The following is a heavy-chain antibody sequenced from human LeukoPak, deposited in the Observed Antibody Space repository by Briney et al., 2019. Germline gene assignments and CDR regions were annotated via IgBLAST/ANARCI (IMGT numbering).Heavy chain of an antibody. CDR2: IYYSGST. Sequence: SETLSLTCTVSGGSISSYYWSWIRQPPGKGLEWIGYIYYSGSTNYNPSLKSRVTISVDTSKNQFSLKLSSVTAADAAVYYCARDDGSGSYYGYFDLWGRGTLVTVSS. CDR1: GGSISSYY. V-gene: IGHV4-59*01. J-gene: IGHJ2*01. CDR3: ARDDGSGSYYGYFDL. D-gene: IGHD3-10*01.